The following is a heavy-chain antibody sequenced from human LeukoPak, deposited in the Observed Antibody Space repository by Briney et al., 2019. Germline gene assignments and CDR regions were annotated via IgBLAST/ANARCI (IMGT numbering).Heavy chain of an antibody. V-gene: IGHV4-39*01. J-gene: IGHJ4*02. D-gene: IGHD6-13*01. CDR3: ASPQKYSSSWTFDY. CDR1: GGSISSSSYY. CDR2: IYYSGST. Sequence: SETLSLTCTVSGGSISSSSYYWGWIRQPPGKGLEWIGSIYYSGSTYYNPSLKSRVTISVDTSKHQFSLKLSSVTAADTAVYYCASPQKYSSSWTFDYWGQGTLVTVSS.